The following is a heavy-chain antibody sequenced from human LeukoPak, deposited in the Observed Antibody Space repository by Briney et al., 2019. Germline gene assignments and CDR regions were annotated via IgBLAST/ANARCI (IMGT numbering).Heavy chain of an antibody. V-gene: IGHV3-30*18. CDR2: ISCDGSNK. J-gene: IGHJ4*02. D-gene: IGHD4-11*01. Sequence: PGRSLSLSCAASGFTFSSYGMHWVGQAPGKGLEWVAVISCDGSNKYYADSVKGRFTISRDNFRNTLYLQMNSLRADDTAVYYCAKDLDYTTYGYYLDYWGQGTLVTVSS. CDR3: AKDLDYTTYGYYLDY. CDR1: GFTFSSYG.